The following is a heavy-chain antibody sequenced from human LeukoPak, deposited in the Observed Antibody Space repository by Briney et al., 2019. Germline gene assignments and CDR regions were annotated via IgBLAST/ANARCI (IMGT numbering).Heavy chain of an antibody. J-gene: IGHJ4*02. V-gene: IGHV4-59*12. CDR2: IHYSGST. CDR3: ARDSDSSGYYLFDY. CDR1: GGSNY. Sequence: SETLSLTCTVSGGSNYWSWIRQPPGKGLEWIGYIHYSGSTNYNPSLKSRVTISIDTSKNQLSLKLNSVTAADTAVYYCARDSDSSGYYLFDYWGQGTLVTVSS. D-gene: IGHD3-22*01.